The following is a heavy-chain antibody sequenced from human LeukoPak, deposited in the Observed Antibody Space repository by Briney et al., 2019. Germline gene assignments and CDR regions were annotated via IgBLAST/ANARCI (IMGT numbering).Heavy chain of an antibody. CDR3: AKDGYGGNSDY. CDR2: ISGSGGST. D-gene: IGHD4-23*01. CDR1: GLTFSSYA. J-gene: IGHJ4*02. V-gene: IGHV3-23*01. Sequence: PGGFLRLSCAASGLTFSSYAMSWVRQAPGKGLEWVSAISGSGGSTYYADSVKGRFTISRDNSKNTRYLQMNSLRAEDTAVYYCAKDGYGGNSDYWGQGTLVTVSS.